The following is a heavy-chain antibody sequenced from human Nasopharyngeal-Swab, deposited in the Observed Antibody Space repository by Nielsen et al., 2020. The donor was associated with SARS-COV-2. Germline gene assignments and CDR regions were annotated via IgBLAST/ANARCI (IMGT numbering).Heavy chain of an antibody. Sequence: GGSLRLSCAATGFAFHSYGMNWVRQAPGKGLEWLSYISSSGGTIYSADSVMGRFTVSRDNAKNSLFLQMNRLRAEDTAVYYCAREAPSGDIDYWGQGTLVTVSS. J-gene: IGHJ4*02. CDR2: ISSSGGTI. D-gene: IGHD4-17*01. CDR1: GFAFHSYG. CDR3: AREAPSGDIDY. V-gene: IGHV3-48*04.